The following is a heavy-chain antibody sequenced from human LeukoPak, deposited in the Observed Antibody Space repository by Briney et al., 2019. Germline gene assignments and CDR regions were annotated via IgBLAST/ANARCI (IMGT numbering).Heavy chain of an antibody. CDR3: ARSGYSYGFSCFDY. CDR2: INHSVST. V-gene: IGHV4-34*01. CDR1: GGSLSGYY. J-gene: IGHJ4*02. D-gene: IGHD5-18*01. Sequence: SETLSLTCAVYGGSLSGYYWSWIRQPPGKGLEWIGEINHSVSTNYNPSPKSRVTISVDTSKNQFSLKLSSVTAADTAVYYCARSGYSYGFSCFDYWGQGTLVTVSS.